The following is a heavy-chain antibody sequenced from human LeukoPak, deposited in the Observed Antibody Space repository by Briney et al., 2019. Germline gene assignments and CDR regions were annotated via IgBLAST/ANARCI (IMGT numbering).Heavy chain of an antibody. CDR3: ATSPTYYYDSSGYYRDY. J-gene: IGHJ4*02. CDR1: GYTLTELS. CDR2: FDPEDGET. Sequence: GASVKVSCKVSGYTLTELSVHWVRQAPGEGLEWMGGFDPEDGETIYAQKFQGRVTMTEDTSTDTAYMELSSLRSEDTAVYYCATSPTYYYDSSGYYRDYWGQGTLVTVSS. V-gene: IGHV1-24*01. D-gene: IGHD3-22*01.